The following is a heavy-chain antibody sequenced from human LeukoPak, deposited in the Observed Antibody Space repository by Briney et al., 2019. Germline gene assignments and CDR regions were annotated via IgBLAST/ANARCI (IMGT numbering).Heavy chain of an antibody. V-gene: IGHV3-53*01. CDR3: ARVSDYIYYYMDV. J-gene: IGHJ6*03. CDR2: IYSGGST. CDR1: GFTVSSNY. Sequence: GGSLRLSCAASGFTVSSNYMSWVRQAPGKGLEWVSVIYSGGSTYYADSVKGRFTISRDNSKNTLYLQMNSLRAEDTAVYYCARVSDYIYYYMDVWGKGTTVTVSS.